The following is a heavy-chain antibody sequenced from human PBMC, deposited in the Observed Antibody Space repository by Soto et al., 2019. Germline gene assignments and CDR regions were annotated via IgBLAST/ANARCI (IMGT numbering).Heavy chain of an antibody. CDR1: GGSIISGGYY. D-gene: IGHD3-10*01. CDR2: IYYSGST. CDR3: AREVYGSGSYYFDY. J-gene: IGHJ4*02. Sequence: SETLSLTCTVSGGSIISGGYYFICIRQHPGKGLELIGYIYYSGSTYYNPSLKSRVTISVDTSKNQFSLKLSSVTAADTAVYYCAREVYGSGSYYFDYWGQGTLVTVSS. V-gene: IGHV4-31*03.